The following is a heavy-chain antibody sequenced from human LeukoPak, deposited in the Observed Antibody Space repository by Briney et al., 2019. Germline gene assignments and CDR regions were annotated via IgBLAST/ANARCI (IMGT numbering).Heavy chain of an antibody. Sequence: SETLSLTCAVYGGSFSGYYWSWIRQPPGKGLEWIGGINHSGSTNYNPSLKSRVTISADTSKNQFSLKLSSVTAADTAVYYCARGSRVLRYFDWLSSGAFDIWGQGTMVTVSS. CDR3: ARGSRVLRYFDWLSSGAFDI. V-gene: IGHV4-34*01. D-gene: IGHD3-9*01. J-gene: IGHJ3*02. CDR2: INHSGST. CDR1: GGSFSGYY.